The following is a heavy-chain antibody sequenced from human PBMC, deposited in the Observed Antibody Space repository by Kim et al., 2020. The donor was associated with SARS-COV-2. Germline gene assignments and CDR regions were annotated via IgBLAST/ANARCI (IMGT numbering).Heavy chain of an antibody. J-gene: IGHJ6*02. CDR3: ATLPRGYYGSGKSMDV. Sequence: GGSLRLSCAASGFTFSSYWMHWVRQAPGQGLVWVSRINSDGSSTGYADFVKGRFTISRDNAKNTLYLQMNSLRAEDTAVYYCATLPRGYYGSGKSMDVWGQGTTVSVSS. D-gene: IGHD3-10*01. CDR1: GFTFSSYW. CDR2: INSDGSST. V-gene: IGHV3-74*01.